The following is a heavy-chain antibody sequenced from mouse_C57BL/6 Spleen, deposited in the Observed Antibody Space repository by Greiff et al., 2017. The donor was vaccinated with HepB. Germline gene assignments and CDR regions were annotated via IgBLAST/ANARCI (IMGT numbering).Heavy chain of an antibody. CDR2: IDPSDSYT. D-gene: IGHD2-4*01. Sequence: QVQLQQPGAELVMPGASVKLSCKASGYTFTSYWMHWVKQRPGQGLEWIGEIDPSDSYTNYNQKFKGKSTLTVDKSSSPAYMQLSSLTSEDSAVYYCARGGIYYDYGYYFDYWGQGTTLTVSS. V-gene: IGHV1-69*01. J-gene: IGHJ2*01. CDR3: ARGGIYYDYGYYFDY. CDR1: GYTFTSYW.